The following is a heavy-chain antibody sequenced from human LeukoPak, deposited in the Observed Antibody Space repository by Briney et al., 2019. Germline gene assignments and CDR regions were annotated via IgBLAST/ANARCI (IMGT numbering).Heavy chain of an antibody. J-gene: IGHJ4*02. CDR2: IYTSGST. D-gene: IGHD2-2*01. V-gene: IGHV4-4*07. CDR3: ARGINIYCSSTSCHAYYFDY. CDR1: GGSISSYY. Sequence: SETLSLTCTVSGGSISSYYWSWIRQPAGKGLEWIGRIYTSGSTNYNPSLKSRVTMSVDTSKNQFSLKLSSVTAADTAVYYCARGINIYCSSTSCHAYYFDYWGQGTLVTVSS.